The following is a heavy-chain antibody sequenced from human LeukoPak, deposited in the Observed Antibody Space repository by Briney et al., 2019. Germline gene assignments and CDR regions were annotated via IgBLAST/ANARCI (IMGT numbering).Heavy chain of an antibody. V-gene: IGHV3-66*01. CDR1: TFTFNSYG. D-gene: IGHD2-2*01. CDR3: ARGYCSSTSCYGMDV. CDR2: IYSGGST. Sequence: GRSLRLSCAASTFTFNSYGMHWVRQAPGKGLEWVSVIYSGGSTYYADSVKGRFTISRDNSKNTLYLQMNSLRAEDTAVYYCARGYCSSTSCYGMDVWGQGTTVTVSS. J-gene: IGHJ6*02.